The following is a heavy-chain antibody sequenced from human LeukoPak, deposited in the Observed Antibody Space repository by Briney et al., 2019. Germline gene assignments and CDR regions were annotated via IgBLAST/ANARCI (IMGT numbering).Heavy chain of an antibody. V-gene: IGHV3-30*02. CDR2: IRYDGSNK. CDR1: GFTFSSYG. J-gene: IGHJ4*02. D-gene: IGHD4/OR15-4a*01. Sequence: GGSLRLSCAASGFTFSSYGMHWVRQAPGKGLEWVAFIRYDGSNKYYADSVKGRFTISRDNSKNTLYLQMNSLRAEDTAVYYCAKDLEAVDSGRDYWGQGTLVTVSS. CDR3: AKDLEAVDSGRDY.